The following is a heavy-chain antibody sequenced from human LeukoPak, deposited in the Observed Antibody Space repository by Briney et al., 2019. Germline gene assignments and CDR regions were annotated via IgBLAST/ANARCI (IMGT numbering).Heavy chain of an antibody. J-gene: IGHJ4*02. CDR1: GFTFSSYA. CDR2: ISGSGGST. D-gene: IGHD3-22*01. V-gene: IGHV3-23*01. CDR3: ATNPEYYDSSGYGGL. Sequence: GGSLRLSCAASGFTFSSYAMSWVRQAPGKGLEWVSAISGSGGSTYYADSVKGRFTISRDNSKNTLYLQMNSLRAEDTAVYYCATNPEYYDSSGYGGLWGQGTLVTVSS.